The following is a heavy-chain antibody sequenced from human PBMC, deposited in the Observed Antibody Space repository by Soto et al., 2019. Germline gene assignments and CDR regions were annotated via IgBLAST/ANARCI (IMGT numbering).Heavy chain of an antibody. Sequence: QVQLQQSGPRLARPSGTLSLTCVVSGGSISSTNWWTWVRQTPGKGLEWIGEVYPTGSTKYNPSLKNRVTISLVKSNNQLSLNLKSVTAADTAVYYCATLHPRIVVVVLPIPSWGQGTLVTVSS. D-gene: IGHD2-15*01. CDR2: VYPTGST. J-gene: IGHJ4*02. CDR3: ATLHPRIVVVVLPIPS. V-gene: IGHV4-4*02. CDR1: GGSISSTNW.